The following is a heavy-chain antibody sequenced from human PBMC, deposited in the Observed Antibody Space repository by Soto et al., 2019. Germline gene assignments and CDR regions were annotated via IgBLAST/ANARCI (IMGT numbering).Heavy chain of an antibody. CDR3: ARGGLYYDFWSGMNWFDP. V-gene: IGHV4-34*01. Sequence: PSETLSLTCAVYGGSFSGYYWSWTRQPPGKGLEWIGEINHSGSTNYNPSLKSRVTISVDTSKNQFSLKLSSVTAADTAVYYCARGGLYYDFWSGMNWFDPWGQGTLVTVSS. CDR1: GGSFSGYY. CDR2: INHSGST. J-gene: IGHJ5*02. D-gene: IGHD3-3*01.